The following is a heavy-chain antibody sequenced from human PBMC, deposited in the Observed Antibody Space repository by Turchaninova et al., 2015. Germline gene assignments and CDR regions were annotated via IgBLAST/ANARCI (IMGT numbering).Heavy chain of an antibody. Sequence: QVQLQESGPGLVKPSETLSLTCAVSGYSISSGYYWGWIRQPPGRGLEWIGSIYHSGTTYYNPSLKSRVTISVDTSKNQFSLKLSSVTAADTAVYYRARQSGDYSNYVPGYWGQGTLVTVSS. J-gene: IGHJ4*02. CDR2: IYHSGTT. CDR1: GYSISSGYY. D-gene: IGHD4-11*01. V-gene: IGHV4-38-2*01. CDR3: ARQSGDYSNYVPGY.